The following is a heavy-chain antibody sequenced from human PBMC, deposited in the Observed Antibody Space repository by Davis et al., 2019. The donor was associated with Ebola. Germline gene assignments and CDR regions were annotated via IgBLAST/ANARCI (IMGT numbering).Heavy chain of an antibody. V-gene: IGHV4-34*01. CDR3: ARVGYCSSTSCYTYDAFDI. Sequence: MPSETLSLTCAVYGGSFSGYYWSWIRQPPGKGLEWIGEITYSGSTNYNPSLKSRVTVSVDTSKNQFSLKLSSVTAADTAVYYCARVGYCSSTSCYTYDAFDIWGQGTMVTVSS. CDR1: GGSFSGYY. D-gene: IGHD2-2*02. CDR2: ITYSGST. J-gene: IGHJ3*02.